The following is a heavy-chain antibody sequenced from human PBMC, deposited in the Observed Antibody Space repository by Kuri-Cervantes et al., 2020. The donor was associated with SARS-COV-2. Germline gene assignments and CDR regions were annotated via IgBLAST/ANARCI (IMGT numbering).Heavy chain of an antibody. D-gene: IGHD1-1*01. CDR2: ISYDGSNK. V-gene: IGHV3-30*18. Sequence: GESLKISCAASGFTFSSYGMHWVRQAPGKGLEWVAVISYDGSNKYYADSVKGRFTISRDNSKNTLHLQMNSLRAEDTAVYYCAKGWNSLDPWGQGTLVTVSS. CDR3: AKGWNSLDP. J-gene: IGHJ5*02. CDR1: GFTFSSYG.